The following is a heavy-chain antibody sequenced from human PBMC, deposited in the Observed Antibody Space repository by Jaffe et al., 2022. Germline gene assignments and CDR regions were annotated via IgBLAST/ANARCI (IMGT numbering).Heavy chain of an antibody. CDR3: ARELTGNDYGDPIDAFDI. D-gene: IGHD4-17*01. V-gene: IGHV1-2*06. CDR1: GYTFTGYY. CDR2: INPNSGGT. J-gene: IGHJ3*02. Sequence: QVQLVQSGAEVKKPGASVKVSCKASGYTFTGYYMHWVRQAPGQGLEWMGRINPNSGGTNYAQKFQGRVTMTRDTSISTAYMELSRLRSDDTAVYYCARELTGNDYGDPIDAFDIWGQGTMVTVSS.